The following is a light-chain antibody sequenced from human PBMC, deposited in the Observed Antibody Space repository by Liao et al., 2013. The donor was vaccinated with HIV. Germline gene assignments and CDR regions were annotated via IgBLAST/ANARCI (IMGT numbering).Light chain of an antibody. J-gene: IGLJ3*02. CDR2: QDS. CDR1: KLGNKF. CDR3: QTWDSGWV. V-gene: IGLV3-1*01. Sequence: SYVLTQSPSVSVSPGQTATIACSGDKLGNKFTTWYQQRPGQSPVLVMYQDSKRPSGISERFSGSSSGNTATLTISGTQTMDEADYYCQTWDSGWVFGGGTKLTVL.